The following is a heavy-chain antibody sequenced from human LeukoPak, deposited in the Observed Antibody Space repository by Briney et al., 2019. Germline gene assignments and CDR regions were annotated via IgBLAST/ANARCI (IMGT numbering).Heavy chain of an antibody. J-gene: IGHJ4*02. V-gene: IGHV3-7*01. D-gene: IGHD6-19*01. CDR2: IKQEGSER. CDR1: GFTLSTYW. CDR3: AGVSWDRSAGYRIDN. Sequence: PGGSLRLACAASGFTLSTYWMSWVRQAPGKGLEWVAHIKQEGSERYYVDSVKGRFTISRDNTMNSLYLQMDRLRAEDTAVYYCAGVSWDRSAGYRIDNWGQGTLVTVSS.